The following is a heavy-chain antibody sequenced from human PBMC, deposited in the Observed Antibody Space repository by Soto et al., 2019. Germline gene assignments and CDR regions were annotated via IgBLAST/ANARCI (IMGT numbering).Heavy chain of an antibody. J-gene: IGHJ6*02. CDR1: GYTFTSYD. CDR3: AREPSGYSRHKYYYYYCMEV. V-gene: IGHV1-8*01. D-gene: IGHD5-12*01. Sequence: QVQLVQSGAEVKKPGASVKVSCKASGYTFTSYDINWVRQATGQGLEWMGWMNPNSGNTGYAQKFQGRVIMTRNTTISTAYMEQSSLRSEDTPVYYCAREPSGYSRHKYYYYYCMEVWGQGSTVTVSS. CDR2: MNPNSGNT.